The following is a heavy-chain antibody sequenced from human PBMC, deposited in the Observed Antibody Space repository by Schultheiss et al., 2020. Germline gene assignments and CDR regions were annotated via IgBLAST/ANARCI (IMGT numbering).Heavy chain of an antibody. CDR2: IYYSGST. V-gene: IGHV4-59*08. CDR3: ARHSGGSKFDP. Sequence: SQTLSLTCTVSGGSISSYYWSWIRHPPGKGLEWIGYIYYSGSTNYNPSLKSRVTISVDTSKNQFSLKLSSVTAADTAVYYCARHSGGSKFDPWGQGTLVTVSS. J-gene: IGHJ5*02. D-gene: IGHD3-10*01. CDR1: GGSISSYY.